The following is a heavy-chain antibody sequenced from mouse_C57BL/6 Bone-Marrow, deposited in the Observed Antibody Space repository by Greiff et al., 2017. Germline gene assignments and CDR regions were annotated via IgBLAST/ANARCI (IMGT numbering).Heavy chain of an antibody. CDR2: IDPEIGDT. Sequence: EVQLLQSGAELVRPGASVKLSCTASGFTFKDDYIHWVKQSPEQGLEWIGWIDPEIGDTEYASKFQGKATITSDTSSNTAYLQLSSLTSEDTAVYYCSSFDGSYFDFGGRGTPLTVAA. D-gene: IGHD2-3*01. V-gene: IGHV14-4*01. CDR3: SSFDGSYFDF. CDR1: GFTFKDDY. J-gene: IGHJ2*01.